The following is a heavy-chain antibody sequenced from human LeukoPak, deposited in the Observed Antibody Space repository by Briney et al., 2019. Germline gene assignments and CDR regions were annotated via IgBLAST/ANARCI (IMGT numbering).Heavy chain of an antibody. CDR1: GFTFSSYG. CDR3: AKDCSSTSCYIFDP. V-gene: IGHV3-30*02. CDR2: IRYDGSNK. Sequence: GGSLRLSCAASGFTFSSYGMHWVRQAPGKGLEWVAFIRYDGSNKYYADSVKGRFTISRDNSKNTLYLQMNSLRAEDTAVYYCAKDCSSTSCYIFDPWGQGTLVTVSS. J-gene: IGHJ5*02. D-gene: IGHD2-2*02.